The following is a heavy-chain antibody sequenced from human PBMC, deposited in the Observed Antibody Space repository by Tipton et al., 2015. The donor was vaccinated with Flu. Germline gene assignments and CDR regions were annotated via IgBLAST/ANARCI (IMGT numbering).Heavy chain of an antibody. CDR1: GYSISSGYY. J-gene: IGHJ4*02. CDR3: ARDRWEYIRGFDS. CDR2: INHSGTT. V-gene: IGHV4-38-2*02. Sequence: TLSLTCAVSGYSISSGYYWGWIRQPPGKGLEWIGSINHSGTTYYNPSLKGRVTISVDTSKNQFSLKLTSVTAADTAVYYCARDRWEYIRGFDSWGQGTLVTVSP. D-gene: IGHD2/OR15-2a*01.